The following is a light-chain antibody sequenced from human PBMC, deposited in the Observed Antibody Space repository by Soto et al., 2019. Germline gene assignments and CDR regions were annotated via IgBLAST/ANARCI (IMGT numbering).Light chain of an antibody. CDR1: KLGDKY. CDR3: QAWDSSTVV. Sequence: SYELTQPPSVSVSPGQTASITCSGDKLGDKYACWYQQKPGQFPVLAIYQNSKRPSGIPERFAGSNSGNTATLAISGTQAMDEADYYCQAWDSSTVVFGGGTKVTVL. V-gene: IGLV3-1*01. CDR2: QNS. J-gene: IGLJ2*01.